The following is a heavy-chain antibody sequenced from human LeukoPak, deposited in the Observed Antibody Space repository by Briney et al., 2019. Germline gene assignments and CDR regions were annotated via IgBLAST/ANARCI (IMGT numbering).Heavy chain of an antibody. CDR2: ISSSSSYI. V-gene: IGHV3-21*01. Sequence: GGSLRLSCAASGFTFSSYSMNWVRPAPGKGLEGVSSISSSSSYIYYADPVKGRFTISRDNAKNSLYLQMNSLRAEDTAVYYCAKAPGDCSGGSCYLQIWGQGTMVAVSS. CDR3: AKAPGDCSGGSCYLQI. J-gene: IGHJ3*02. CDR1: GFTFSSYS. D-gene: IGHD2-15*01.